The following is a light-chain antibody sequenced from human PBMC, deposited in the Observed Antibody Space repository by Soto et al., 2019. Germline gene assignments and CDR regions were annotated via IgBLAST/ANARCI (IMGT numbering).Light chain of an antibody. Sequence: DIVLTQSPGTLSLSPGERATLSCRASQSVSSSYLAWYQQKPGPAPRLLIYGASSRATGIPDRFSGRGSGTDFTLTISRLEPEEFAVYYCQQYGSSPYTFGQGTKLEIK. J-gene: IGKJ2*01. CDR2: GAS. CDR3: QQYGSSPYT. V-gene: IGKV3-20*01. CDR1: QSVSSSY.